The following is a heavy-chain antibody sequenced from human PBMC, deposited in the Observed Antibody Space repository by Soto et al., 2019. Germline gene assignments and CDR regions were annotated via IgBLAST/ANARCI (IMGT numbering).Heavy chain of an antibody. CDR2: INAGNGNT. D-gene: IGHD2-15*01. Sequence: GASVKVSCKASGYTFTSYAMHWVRQAPGQRLEWMGWINAGNGNTKYSQKFQGRVTITRDTSASTAYMELSSLRSEDTAVYYCARDSGYCSGGSCYHGFDPWGQGTLVTVSS. CDR1: GYTFTSYA. J-gene: IGHJ5*02. V-gene: IGHV1-3*01. CDR3: ARDSGYCSGGSCYHGFDP.